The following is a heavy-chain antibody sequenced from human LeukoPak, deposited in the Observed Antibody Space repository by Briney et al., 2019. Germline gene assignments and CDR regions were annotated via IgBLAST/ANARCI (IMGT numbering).Heavy chain of an antibody. Sequence: SETLSLTCAVSGGSISSYYWSWIRQPPGQGLEWIGSVYYSGSTNYNPSLKSRVTMSVDTSKTQFSLKLSSVTAADTAVYYCARAGLNDYGASYYFDYWGQGTLVTVSS. D-gene: IGHD4-17*01. CDR2: VYYSGST. CDR3: ARAGLNDYGASYYFDY. V-gene: IGHV4-59*08. CDR1: GGSISSYY. J-gene: IGHJ4*02.